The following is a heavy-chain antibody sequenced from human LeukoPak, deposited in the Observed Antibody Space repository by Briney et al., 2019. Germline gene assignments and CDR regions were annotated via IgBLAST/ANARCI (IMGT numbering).Heavy chain of an antibody. CDR3: ARGRITMIVGTTFDY. J-gene: IGHJ4*02. CDR1: GGSFSGYY. V-gene: IGHV4-34*01. CDR2: INHSGST. Sequence: DPSETLSLTCAVYGGSFSGYYWSWIRQPPGKGLEWIGEINHSGSTNYNPSLKSRVTISVDTSKNQFSLKLSSVTAADTAVYYCARGRITMIVGTTFDYWGQGTLVTVSS. D-gene: IGHD3-22*01.